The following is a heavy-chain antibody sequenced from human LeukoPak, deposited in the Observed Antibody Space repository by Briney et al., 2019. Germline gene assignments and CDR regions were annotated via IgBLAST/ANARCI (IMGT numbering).Heavy chain of an antibody. V-gene: IGHV3-23*01. Sequence: GGSLRLSCAASGFTFSTYPMSWVREAPGKGLEWVSSITGSGGSTYHADSVKGRFTISRDNSKNTLYLQMNSLRAEDKAVYYCAKDDGDNFFVYWGQGTLVTVSS. CDR3: AKDDGDNFFVY. CDR2: ITGSGGST. J-gene: IGHJ4*02. CDR1: GFTFSTYP. D-gene: IGHD5-24*01.